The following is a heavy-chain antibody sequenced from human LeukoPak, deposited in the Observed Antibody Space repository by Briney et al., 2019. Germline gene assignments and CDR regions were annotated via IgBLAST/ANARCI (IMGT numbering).Heavy chain of an antibody. Sequence: SETLSLTCTVSGGSIISYYWSWIRQPPGKGLEWIGYIYYSGSTNYKPSLKSRVTISVDTSKNQFSLKLSSVTAADTAVYYCARYTRGRNGMDVWGQGTTVTVSS. CDR1: GGSIISYY. J-gene: IGHJ6*02. CDR2: IYYSGST. D-gene: IGHD1-26*01. CDR3: ARYTRGRNGMDV. V-gene: IGHV4-59*08.